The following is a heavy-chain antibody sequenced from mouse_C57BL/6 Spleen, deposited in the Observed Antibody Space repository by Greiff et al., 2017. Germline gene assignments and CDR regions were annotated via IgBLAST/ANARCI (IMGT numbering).Heavy chain of an antibody. Sequence: VQLQQSGPELVKPGASVKISCKASGYTFTDYYMNWVKQSHGKSLEWIGDINPNNGGTSYNQKFKGKATLTVDKSSSTAYMELRSLTSEDSAVYYCALNYAYAMDYWGQGTSVTVSS. CDR2: INPNNGGT. CDR3: ALNYAYAMDY. D-gene: IGHD2-1*01. V-gene: IGHV1-26*01. CDR1: GYTFTDYY. J-gene: IGHJ4*01.